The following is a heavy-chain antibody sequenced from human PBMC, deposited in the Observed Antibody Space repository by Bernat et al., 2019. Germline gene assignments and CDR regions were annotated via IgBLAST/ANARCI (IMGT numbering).Heavy chain of an antibody. D-gene: IGHD4-17*01. CDR3: ARTRTTVTPTRGYYYYMDV. J-gene: IGHJ6*03. V-gene: IGHV4-34*01. Sequence: QVQLQQWGAGLLKPSETLSLTCAVYGGSFSGYYWSWIRQPPGKGLEWIGEINHSGSTNYNPSLKSRVTISVDTSKNQFSLKLSAETAAGTAVYYCARTRTTVTPTRGYYYYMDVWGKGTTVTVSS. CDR2: INHSGST. CDR1: GGSFSGYY.